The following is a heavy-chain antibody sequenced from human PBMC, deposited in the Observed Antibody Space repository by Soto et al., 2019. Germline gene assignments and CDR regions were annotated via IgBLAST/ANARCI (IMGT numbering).Heavy chain of an antibody. J-gene: IGHJ6*02. CDR2: IIPIFGTA. D-gene: IGHD2-2*02. CDR3: ARDGGYCSSTSCYTGFYYYYGMDV. CDR1: AGTFSSYA. V-gene: IGHV1-69*13. Sequence: GASVKVSCKASAGTFSSYAISWVRQAPGQGLEWMGGIIPIFGTANYAQKFQGRVTITADESTSTAYMELSSLRSEDTAVYYCARDGGYCSSTSCYTGFYYYYGMDVWGQGTTVTVSS.